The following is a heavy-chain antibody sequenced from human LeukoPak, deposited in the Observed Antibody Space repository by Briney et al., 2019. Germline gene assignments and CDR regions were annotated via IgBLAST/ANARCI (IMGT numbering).Heavy chain of an antibody. J-gene: IGHJ4*02. D-gene: IGHD3-22*01. V-gene: IGHV1-69*04. CDR2: IIPILGIA. CDR1: GGTFSSYA. CDR3: AGHRSYYDSSGYPLDY. Sequence: ASVKVSCKASGGTFSSYAISWVRQAPGQGLEWMGRIIPILGIANYAQKFQGRVTITADKSTSTAYMELSSLRSEDTAVYYCAGHRSYYDSSGYPLDYWGQGTLVTVSS.